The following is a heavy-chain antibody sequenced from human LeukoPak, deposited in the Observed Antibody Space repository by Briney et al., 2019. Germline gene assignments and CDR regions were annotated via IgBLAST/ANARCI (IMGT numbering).Heavy chain of an antibody. V-gene: IGHV1-69*01. CDR3: ASRSGSYYAGNFQH. CDR1: GGTFSSYA. J-gene: IGHJ1*01. CDR2: IIPIFGTA. D-gene: IGHD1-26*01. Sequence: GASVKVSCKASGGTFSSYAISWVRQAPGQGLEWMGGIIPIFGTANYAQKFQGRVTITADESTSTAYMELSSLRSEDTDVYYCASRSGSYYAGNFQHWGQGTLVTVSS.